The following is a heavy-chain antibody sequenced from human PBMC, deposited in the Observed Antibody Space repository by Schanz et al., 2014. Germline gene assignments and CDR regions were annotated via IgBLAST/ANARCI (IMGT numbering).Heavy chain of an antibody. V-gene: IGHV1-18*04. CDR2: ISVYHGHT. CDR3: ARETTIITGGAFDV. Sequence: QVQLVQSGAEVKKPGASVKLSCKASNYIFTKYYIHCVRQAPGQGLEWMGLISVYHGHTNYAEKVHGRVTRTTDTSTSTAYMELRSLISDDTAVYYCARETTIITGGAFDVWGQGTMVTGSS. D-gene: IGHD3-9*01. CDR1: NYIFTKYY. J-gene: IGHJ3*01.